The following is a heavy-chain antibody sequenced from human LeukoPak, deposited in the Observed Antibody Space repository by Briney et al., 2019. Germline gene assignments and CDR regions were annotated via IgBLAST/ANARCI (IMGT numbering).Heavy chain of an antibody. CDR2: IKQDGSEK. CDR1: GFTFSSYW. V-gene: IGHV3-7*01. Sequence: PGGSLRLSCAASGFTFSSYWMSWVRQAPGKGLEWVANIKQDGSEKYYVDSVKGRFTISRDNAKNSLYLQMNSLRAEDTAVYYCARDLGLLWFGELPYYFDYWGQGTLVTVSS. D-gene: IGHD3-10*01. J-gene: IGHJ4*02. CDR3: ARDLGLLWFGELPYYFDY.